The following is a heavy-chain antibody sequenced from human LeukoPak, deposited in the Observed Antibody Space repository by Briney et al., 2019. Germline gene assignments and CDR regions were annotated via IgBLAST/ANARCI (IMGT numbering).Heavy chain of an antibody. CDR3: AGLSAPPRDQLRCWFDP. CDR1: GGSISSSSYY. CDR2: IYYSGST. V-gene: IGHV4-39*07. Sequence: SETLSLTCTVSGGSISSSSYYWGWIRQPPGKGLEWIGSIYYSGSTNYNSSLKSRVTISVDTSKNQFSLKLSSVTAADTAVYYCAGLSAPPRDQLRCWFDPWGQGTLVTVSS. D-gene: IGHD2-2*01. J-gene: IGHJ5*02.